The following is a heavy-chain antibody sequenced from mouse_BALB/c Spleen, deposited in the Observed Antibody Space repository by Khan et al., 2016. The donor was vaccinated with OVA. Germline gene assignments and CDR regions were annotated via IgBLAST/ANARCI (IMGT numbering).Heavy chain of an antibody. J-gene: IGHJ3*01. CDR3: ARHNYVRFAY. CDR2: ISSGGNYN. V-gene: IGHV5-9-3*01. CDR1: GFTFSTYV. D-gene: IGHD2-1*01. Sequence: EVELVEAGGVLVKPGGPLKLSCAASGFTFSTYVMSWVRQTPEKRLEWVTTISSGGNYNYYPDRVKGLFTISRYNAKNTLYLQMSCVRSEDSAMYCSARHNYVRFAYWGQGTLVTVSA.